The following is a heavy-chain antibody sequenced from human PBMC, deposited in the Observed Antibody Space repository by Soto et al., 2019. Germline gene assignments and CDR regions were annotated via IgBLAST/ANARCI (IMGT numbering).Heavy chain of an antibody. V-gene: IGHV4-61*01. Sequence: QVQLQESGPGLVKPSETLSLTCIVSGGSVSSVTYYWSWIRQPPGKGLEWIGYIYYSGSTNYNPSLKCRVSMSLDTSKNQFSLKLISVTAADTAVYYCARADDYKSSWFDPWGQGTPVTVSS. CDR1: GGSVSSVTYY. D-gene: IGHD4-4*01. CDR2: IYYSGST. J-gene: IGHJ5*02. CDR3: ARADDYKSSWFDP.